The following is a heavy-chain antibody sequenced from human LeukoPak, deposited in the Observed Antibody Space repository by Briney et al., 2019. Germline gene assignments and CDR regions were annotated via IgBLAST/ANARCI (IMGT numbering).Heavy chain of an antibody. V-gene: IGHV5-51*03. D-gene: IGHD6-19*01. CDR3: ATQRWLVPQNYYYYYMDV. CDR2: ICPGDSDT. Sequence: PGESLKISCKGSGYSFTSYWSGWVRQMPGKGQERMGIICPGDSDTRYSPSFQGQVTISADKSTSTAYLQWSSLKASDTAMYYCATQRWLVPQNYYYYYMDVWGKGTTVTVSS. J-gene: IGHJ6*03. CDR1: GYSFTSYW.